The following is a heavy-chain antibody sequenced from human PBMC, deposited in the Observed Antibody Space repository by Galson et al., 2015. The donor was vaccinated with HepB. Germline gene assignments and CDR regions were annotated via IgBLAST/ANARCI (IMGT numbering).Heavy chain of an antibody. V-gene: IGHV3-33*01. D-gene: IGHD6-19*01. CDR3: ARGEFWQWLVPEGY. CDR2: IWYDGSNK. J-gene: IGHJ4*02. CDR1: GFTFSRYG. Sequence: SLRLSCAASGFTFSRYGMHWVRQAPGKGLEWVAVIWYDGSNKYYADSVKGRFTISRDNSKNTLYLQMNSLRAEDTAVYYCARGEFWQWLVPEGYWGQGTLVTVSS.